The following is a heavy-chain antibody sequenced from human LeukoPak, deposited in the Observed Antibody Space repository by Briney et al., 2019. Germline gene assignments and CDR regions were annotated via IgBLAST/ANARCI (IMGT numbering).Heavy chain of an antibody. D-gene: IGHD6-6*01. CDR2: IYPGDSDT. Sequence: GAPLKTSGKSSGYSFTNNSIGWLRRLPGKGLLWLRIIYPGDSDTRYSPSFQGQVTISADKSISTAYLQWSSLKASDTAMYYCARLGSSSSNDFDYWGQGTLVTVSS. J-gene: IGHJ4*02. CDR1: GYSFTNNS. CDR3: ARLGSSSSNDFDY. V-gene: IGHV5-51*01.